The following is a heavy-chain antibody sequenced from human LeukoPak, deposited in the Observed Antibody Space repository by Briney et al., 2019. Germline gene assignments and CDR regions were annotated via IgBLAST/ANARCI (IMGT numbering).Heavy chain of an antibody. V-gene: IGHV1-2*02. CDR1: GYTLTGDY. CDR3: ARGVLVGASDY. CDR2: INPNSGGT. D-gene: IGHD1-26*01. J-gene: IGHJ4*02. Sequence: VAPVKVSCKASGYTLTGDYMHWVRQDPGQGIEWMGWINPNSGGTNYAQKFQGRVTMTRDTSISTAYMELSRLRSDDTAVYYCARGVLVGASDYWGQGTLVTVSS.